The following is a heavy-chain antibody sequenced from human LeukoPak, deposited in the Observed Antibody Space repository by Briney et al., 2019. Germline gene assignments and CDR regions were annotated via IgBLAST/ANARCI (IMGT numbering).Heavy chain of an antibody. CDR2: INHSGST. Sequence: SETLSLTCAVYGGSFSGYYWSWIRQPPGKGLEWIGEINHSGSTNYNPSLKSRVTISVDTSKNQFSLKLSSVTAADMAVYYCARHYGSGSYYVFDYWGQGTLVTVSS. CDR1: GGSFSGYY. D-gene: IGHD3-10*01. V-gene: IGHV4-34*01. J-gene: IGHJ4*02. CDR3: ARHYGSGSYYVFDY.